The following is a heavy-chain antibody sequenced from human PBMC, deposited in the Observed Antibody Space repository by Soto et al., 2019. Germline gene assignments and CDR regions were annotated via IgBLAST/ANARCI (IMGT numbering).Heavy chain of an antibody. CDR3: TTGLSNGYYNFDY. V-gene: IGHV3-15*01. Sequence: GGSLRISCAASGFTFSDAWMSWVRQAPGRGLEWVGRIKREADGGTTDYAAPVKGRLTISRDDSKNTLYLRMNSLKTEDTAVYYCTTGLSNGYYNFDYWGQGTPVTVSS. CDR1: GFTFSDAW. J-gene: IGHJ4*02. D-gene: IGHD3-22*01. CDR2: IKREADGGTT.